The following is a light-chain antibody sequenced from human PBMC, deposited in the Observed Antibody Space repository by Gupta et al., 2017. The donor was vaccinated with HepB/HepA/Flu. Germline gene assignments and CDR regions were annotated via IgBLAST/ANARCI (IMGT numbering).Light chain of an antibody. CDR2: GAS. V-gene: IGKV3-15*01. J-gene: IGKJ3*01. CDR3: QQYNNWLFT. Sequence: EIVMTQSPATLSVSPGERATLSCRASQSVSSNLAWYQQKPGQAPRLLIYGASTRATGIPDRFSGSGSGTEFTLTISSLQPEDFALYYCQQYNNWLFTFGHGTKVDIK. CDR1: QSVSSN.